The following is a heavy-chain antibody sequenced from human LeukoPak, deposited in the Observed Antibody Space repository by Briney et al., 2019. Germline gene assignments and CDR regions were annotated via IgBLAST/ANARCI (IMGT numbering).Heavy chain of an antibody. J-gene: IGHJ4*02. CDR1: GGSFSGYY. Sequence: PSETLSLTCAVYGGSFSGYYWSWIRQPPGKGLEWIGEINHSGSTNYNPSLKSRVTISVDTSKNQFSLKLSSVTAADTAVYYCARRGQWELLPYDYWGQGTLVTVSS. CDR2: INHSGST. CDR3: ARRGQWELLPYDY. V-gene: IGHV4-34*01. D-gene: IGHD1-26*01.